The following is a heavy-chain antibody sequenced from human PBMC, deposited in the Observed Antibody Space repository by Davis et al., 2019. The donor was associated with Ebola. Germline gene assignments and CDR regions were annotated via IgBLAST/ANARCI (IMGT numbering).Heavy chain of an antibody. CDR1: GYTFTGDY. CDR2: INPNSGGT. Sequence: ASVKVSCKASGYTFTGDYMHWVRQAPGQGLEWMGWINPNSGGTNFAQKFQGRVTMTMDTSISTAYMELSRLRSDDTGVYYCARYRTRMITFGGGRYNYMDVWGKGTTVTVSS. CDR3: ARYRTRMITFGGGRYNYMDV. D-gene: IGHD3-16*01. J-gene: IGHJ6*03. V-gene: IGHV1-2*02.